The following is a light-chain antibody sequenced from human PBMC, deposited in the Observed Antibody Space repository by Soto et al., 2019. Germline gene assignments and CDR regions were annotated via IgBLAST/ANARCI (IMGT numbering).Light chain of an antibody. V-gene: IGKV3-20*01. CDR3: QQYGSSGT. J-gene: IGKJ1*01. CDR2: GAS. CDR1: QSISDT. Sequence: EIVMTQSPATLSVSPGGRATLSCRASQSISDTLAWYQQKPGQAPRLLIYGASNRATGIPDRFSGSGSGTDFTLTISRLEPEDFAVYYCQQYGSSGTFGQGTK.